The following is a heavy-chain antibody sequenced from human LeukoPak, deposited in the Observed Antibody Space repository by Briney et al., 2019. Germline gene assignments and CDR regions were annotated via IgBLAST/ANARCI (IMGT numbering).Heavy chain of an antibody. D-gene: IGHD5-24*01. Sequence: SETLSLTCTVSGGSISSGDYYWSWIRQPPAKGLEWIGYIYYSGSTYYNPSLKSRVTISVDTSKNQFSLKLSSVTAADTAVYYCARDQSNYAFDIWGQGTMVTVSS. CDR2: IYYSGST. V-gene: IGHV4-30-4*01. J-gene: IGHJ3*02. CDR1: GGSISSGDYY. CDR3: ARDQSNYAFDI.